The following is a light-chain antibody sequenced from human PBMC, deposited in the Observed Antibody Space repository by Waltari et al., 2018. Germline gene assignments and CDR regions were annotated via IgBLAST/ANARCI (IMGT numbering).Light chain of an antibody. J-gene: IGKJ1*01. CDR2: KAS. Sequence: DIQMPQSPSTLSASVGARVAITCRASQSVNSWVAWYQQKPGKAPKFLIYKASILESGVPSRFSGSGSGTEFTLTISNLQPDDFATYYCQQYNRYSTFGQGTKVELK. CDR1: QSVNSW. V-gene: IGKV1-5*03. CDR3: QQYNRYST.